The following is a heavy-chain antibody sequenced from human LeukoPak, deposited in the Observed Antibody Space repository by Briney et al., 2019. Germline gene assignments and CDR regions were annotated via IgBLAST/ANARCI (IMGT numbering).Heavy chain of an antibody. CDR3: ARILGYCSSTSCYDWFDY. V-gene: IGHV1-18*01. CDR2: ISAYNGNT. D-gene: IGHD2-2*01. CDR1: GYTFTSYG. J-gene: IGHJ4*02. Sequence: ASVKVACKASGYTFTSYGISWVRQAPGQGLDWMEWISAYNGNTNYAQKLQGRVSMTTDTSTSTAYMELRSLRSDDTAVYYCARILGYCSSTSCYDWFDYWGQGTLVTVS.